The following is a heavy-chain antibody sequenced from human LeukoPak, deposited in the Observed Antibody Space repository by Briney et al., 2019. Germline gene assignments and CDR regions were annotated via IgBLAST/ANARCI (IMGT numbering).Heavy chain of an antibody. Sequence: ASVKVSCKASGYTFTGYYMHWVRQAPGQGLEWMGWINPNPNSGDTNYTQKFQGRVTMTTDTSINTAYLELRSPRSDDTAVYYCARGLLWLGELGYWGQGTLVTVSS. D-gene: IGHD3-10*01. J-gene: IGHJ4*02. CDR2: INPNPNSGDT. CDR1: GYTFTGYY. CDR3: ARGLLWLGELGY. V-gene: IGHV1-2*02.